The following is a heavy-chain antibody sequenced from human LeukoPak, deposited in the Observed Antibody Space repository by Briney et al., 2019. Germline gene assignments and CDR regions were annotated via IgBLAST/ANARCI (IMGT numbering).Heavy chain of an antibody. CDR2: ITPTTGGA. Sequence: ASVKVSCKASGYTFSRYYFHWVRQAPGQGLDWMGIITPTTGGANYAQKFQGRVVMTRDTSTSTVYMELSSLTSGDTAVCYCATSDSTTGNWFDPWGQGTRVSVSS. CDR1: GYTFSRYY. J-gene: IGHJ5*02. V-gene: IGHV1-46*01. D-gene: IGHD6-13*01. CDR3: ATSDSTTGNWFDP.